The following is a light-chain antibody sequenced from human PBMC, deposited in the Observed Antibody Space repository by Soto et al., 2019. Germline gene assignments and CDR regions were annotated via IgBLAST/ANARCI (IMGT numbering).Light chain of an antibody. CDR3: QQYDDLPST. Sequence: DIQMTQSPSSLSASVGDRVTITCQASQDISNYLNWYQQKSGKPPKLLIYDASHLETGVPPRFSGAVSGPEFALTISSLQPEDVATYYCQQYDDLPSTFGGVTKVEV. CDR1: QDISNY. V-gene: IGKV1-33*01. CDR2: DAS. J-gene: IGKJ4*01.